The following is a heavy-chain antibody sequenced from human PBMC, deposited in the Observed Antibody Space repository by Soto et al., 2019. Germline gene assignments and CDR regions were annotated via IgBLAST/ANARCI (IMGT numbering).Heavy chain of an antibody. Sequence: WESLKISCKGSGYNFAGYWIAWVRQMPGKGLELMGIIYPSDSDTRYRPSFQGQVTISADKSISSAYLQWSSLRASDTAMYYCARGGVSTRTFDYWGQGTQVTVSS. CDR2: IYPSDSDT. D-gene: IGHD3-3*01. CDR3: ARGGVSTRTFDY. J-gene: IGHJ4*02. V-gene: IGHV5-51*01. CDR1: GYNFAGYW.